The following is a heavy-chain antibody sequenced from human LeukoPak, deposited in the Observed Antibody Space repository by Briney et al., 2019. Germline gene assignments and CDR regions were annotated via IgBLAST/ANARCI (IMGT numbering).Heavy chain of an antibody. V-gene: IGHV4-39*07. J-gene: IGHJ4*02. D-gene: IGHD3-22*01. CDR1: GGPISSSSYY. CDR2: IYYSGST. Sequence: SETLSLTCTVSGGPISSSSYYWGWIRQPPGKGLEWIGSIYYSGSTYYNPSLKSRVTISVDTSKNQFSLKLSSVTAADTAVYYCARGAYYYDSSGYWAFGYWGQGTLVTVSS. CDR3: ARGAYYYDSSGYWAFGY.